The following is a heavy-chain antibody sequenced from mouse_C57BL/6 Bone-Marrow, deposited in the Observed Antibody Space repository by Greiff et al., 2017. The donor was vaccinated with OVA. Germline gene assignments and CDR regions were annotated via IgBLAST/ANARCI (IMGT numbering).Heavy chain of an antibody. CDR3: TYDYGGY. D-gene: IGHD2-4*01. J-gene: IGHJ2*01. CDR2: IDPETGGT. Sequence: VKLVESGAELVRPGASVTLSCKASGYTFTDYEMHWVKQTPVHGLEWIGAIDPETGGTAYNQKFKGKAILTADKSSSTAYMELRSLTSEDSAVYYCTYDYGGYWGQGTTLTVSS. V-gene: IGHV1-15*01. CDR1: GYTFTDYE.